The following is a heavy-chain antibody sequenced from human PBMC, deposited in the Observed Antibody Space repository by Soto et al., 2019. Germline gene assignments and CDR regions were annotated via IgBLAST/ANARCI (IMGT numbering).Heavy chain of an antibody. Sequence: SVKEYSKSSGGTFSSYAVSLARQAAGQGVEWMGGIIPIFGTANYAQKFQGRVTITADESTSTAYIELSSLRSEDTAVYYCASCSSTSCYTIGYYYYGMDVWGQGTPVTVSS. V-gene: IGHV1-69*13. D-gene: IGHD2-2*02. CDR2: IIPIFGTA. CDR3: ASCSSTSCYTIGYYYYGMDV. CDR1: GGTFSSYA. J-gene: IGHJ6*02.